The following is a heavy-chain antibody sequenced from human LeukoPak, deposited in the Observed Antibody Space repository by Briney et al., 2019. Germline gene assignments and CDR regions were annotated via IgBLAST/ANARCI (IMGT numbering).Heavy chain of an antibody. Sequence: TGGSLRLSCAASGFTFDDYGMSWVRQAPGKGLEWVSGINWNGGSTGYADSVKGRFTISRDNAKNSLYLQMKSLRAEDTALYYCARSFSKGDYYYYYMDVWGKGTTVTVSS. CDR1: GFTFDDYG. J-gene: IGHJ6*03. V-gene: IGHV3-20*04. CDR3: ARSFSKGDYYYYYMDV. D-gene: IGHD2/OR15-2a*01. CDR2: INWNGGST.